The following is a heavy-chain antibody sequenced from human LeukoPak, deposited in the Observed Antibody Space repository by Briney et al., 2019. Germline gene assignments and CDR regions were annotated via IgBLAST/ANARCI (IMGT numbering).Heavy chain of an antibody. V-gene: IGHV4-61*02. CDR2: IYSSGST. CDR3: ARCEILTGPKGSYYYMDV. J-gene: IGHJ6*03. CDR1: GGSISSGSYH. D-gene: IGHD3-9*01. Sequence: SETLSVICTVSGGSISSGSYHWSWIRQPAGKGRDWIGRIYSSGSTNYNPSLPSRVIISVDTSKNEFSLKLSSVTAADTAVYCCARCEILTGPKGSYYYMDVWGKGTTVTVSS.